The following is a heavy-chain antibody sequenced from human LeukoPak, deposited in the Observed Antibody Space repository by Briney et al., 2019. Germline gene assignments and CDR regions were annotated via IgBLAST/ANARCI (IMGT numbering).Heavy chain of an antibody. CDR1: GGSISSSSYY. CDR3: ARHNRPQYCSGGSCYSGLIGY. V-gene: IGHV4-39*01. Sequence: SETLSLTCTVSGGSISSSSYYWGWIRQPPGKGLEGIGSSNYSGSTYYNPSLKSRVTISVDPSKHQFPLKLSSVTAADTAVYYCARHNRPQYCSGGSCYSGLIGYWGQGTLVTVSS. D-gene: IGHD2-15*01. J-gene: IGHJ4*02. CDR2: SNYSGST.